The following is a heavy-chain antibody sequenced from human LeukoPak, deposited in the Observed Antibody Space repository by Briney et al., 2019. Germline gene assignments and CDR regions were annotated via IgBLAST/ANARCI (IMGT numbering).Heavy chain of an antibody. D-gene: IGHD2-21*01. CDR3: ARGGYLLWFDP. CDR2: IYSGGST. V-gene: IGHV3-53*01. CDR1: GFTVSSNY. J-gene: IGHJ5*02. Sequence: GGSLRLSCAASGFTVSSNYMSRVRQAPGKGLEWVSVIYSGGSTYYADSVKGRFTISRDNSKNTLYLQMNSLRAEDTAVYYCARGGYLLWFDPWGQGTLVTVSS.